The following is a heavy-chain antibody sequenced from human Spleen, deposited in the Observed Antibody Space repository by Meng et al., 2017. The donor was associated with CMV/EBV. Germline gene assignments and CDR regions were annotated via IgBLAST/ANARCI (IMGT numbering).Heavy chain of an antibody. V-gene: IGHV5-51*01. CDR3: ARQGLDFYNWFDP. CDR2: IYPGDSDT. J-gene: IGHJ5*02. Sequence: KVSCKGSGYSFTTYWIGWVRQMPGKGLEWMGVIYPGDSDTRYSPSFQGQVTISADKSISTAYLQWSSLKASDTAMYYCARQGLDFYNWFDPWGQGTLVTVSS. CDR1: GYSFTTYW. D-gene: IGHD3-3*01.